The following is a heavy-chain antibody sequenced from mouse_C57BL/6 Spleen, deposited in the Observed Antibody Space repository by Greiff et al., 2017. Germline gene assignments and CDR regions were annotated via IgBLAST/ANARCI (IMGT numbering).Heavy chain of an antibody. J-gene: IGHJ4*01. Sequence: VQLQQSGAELARPGASVKLSCKASGYTFTSYGISWVKQRTGQGLEWIGEIYPRSGNTYYNEKFKGKATLTADKSSSTAYMELRSLTSEDSAVXFCARGGYYDYDGDAMDYWGQGTSVTVSS. D-gene: IGHD2-4*01. CDR3: ARGGYYDYDGDAMDY. CDR1: GYTFTSYG. CDR2: IYPRSGNT. V-gene: IGHV1-81*01.